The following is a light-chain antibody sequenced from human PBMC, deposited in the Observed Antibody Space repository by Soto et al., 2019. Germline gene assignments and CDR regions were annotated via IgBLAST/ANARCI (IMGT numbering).Light chain of an antibody. CDR3: SSYTSSSTLE. CDR2: EVS. J-gene: IGLJ3*02. V-gene: IGLV2-14*03. Sequence: QSVLTQPASVSGSPGQSITISCTGSSRDVGGYNYVSWYQQHPGKAPQLMIYEVSNRPSGVSNRISGSKSGNTASLTISGLQAEDEADYYCSSYTSSSTLEFGGGTKLTVL. CDR1: SRDVGGYNY.